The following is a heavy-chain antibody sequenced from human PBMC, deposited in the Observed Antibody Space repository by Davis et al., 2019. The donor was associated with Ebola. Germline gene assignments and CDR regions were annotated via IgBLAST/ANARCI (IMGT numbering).Heavy chain of an antibody. Sequence: PGGSLRLSCATSGFTFSTYWMSWVRQAPGKGLEWVSTLGTSADTYYADSVRGRFTISRDNSKNTLYLQMNSLRVDDTAVYYCAKGGSGWPSDYSYGLGVWGKGTTVTVSS. V-gene: IGHV3-23*01. J-gene: IGHJ6*04. D-gene: IGHD6-19*01. CDR2: LGTSADT. CDR3: AKGGSGWPSDYSYGLGV. CDR1: GFTFSTYW.